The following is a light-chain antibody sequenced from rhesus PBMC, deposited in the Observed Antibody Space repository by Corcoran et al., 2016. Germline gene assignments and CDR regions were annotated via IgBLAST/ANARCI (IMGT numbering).Light chain of an antibody. Sequence: DIQMTQSPSSLSASVGDRVTITCRASENVNNYLNCYQQKPGKAPKLLIYKASTLQSGVPSRFSGSGFGTDYTFTISSLQPEDVATYYCQHGYGTPLTFGGGTKVELK. J-gene: IGKJ4*01. CDR2: KAS. CDR3: QHGYGTPLT. CDR1: ENVNNY. V-gene: IGKV1-74*01.